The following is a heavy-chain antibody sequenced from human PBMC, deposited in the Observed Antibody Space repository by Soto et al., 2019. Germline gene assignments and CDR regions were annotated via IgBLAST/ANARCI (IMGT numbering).Heavy chain of an antibody. CDR3: ARESIVVVVAATHYYFDY. Sequence: QVQLVQSGAEVKKPGSSVKVSCKASGGTFSSYAISWVRQAPGQGLEWRGGIIPIFGTANYAQKFQGRVTITADESTSTAYMELSSLRSEDTAVYYCARESIVVVVAATHYYFDYWGQGTLVTVSS. CDR1: GGTFSSYA. J-gene: IGHJ4*02. CDR2: IIPIFGTA. D-gene: IGHD2-15*01. V-gene: IGHV1-69*01.